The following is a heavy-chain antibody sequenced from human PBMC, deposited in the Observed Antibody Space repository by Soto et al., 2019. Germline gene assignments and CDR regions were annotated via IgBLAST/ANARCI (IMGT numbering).Heavy chain of an antibody. CDR2: IRSKADGGTT. CDR3: TTEPDYSNYFDY. J-gene: IGHJ4*02. CDR1: GFTFNNAW. V-gene: IGHV3-15*07. D-gene: IGHD4-4*01. Sequence: EVQLVESGGGLVKPGGSLRLSCAASGFTFNNAWMNWVRQAPGKGLEWVGRIRSKADGGTTDYAASVKDRFTISRDDSKNTLHLQMNSLKIEDTSVYYCTTEPDYSNYFDYWGQGTLVTVSS.